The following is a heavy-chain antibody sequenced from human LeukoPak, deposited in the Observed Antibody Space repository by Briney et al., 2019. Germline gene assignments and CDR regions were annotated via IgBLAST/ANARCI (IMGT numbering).Heavy chain of an antibody. CDR3: ARHLHIAVAGRNYYYYGMDV. V-gene: IGHV4-59*08. J-gene: IGHJ6*02. D-gene: IGHD6-19*01. CDR1: GGSISSYY. CDR2: IYYSGST. Sequence: SETLSLTCTVSGGSISSYYWSWIRQPPGKGLEWIGYIYYSGSTNYNPSLKSRVTISVDTSKSQSSLKLSSVTAADTAVYYCARHLHIAVAGRNYYYYGMDVWGQGTTVTVSS.